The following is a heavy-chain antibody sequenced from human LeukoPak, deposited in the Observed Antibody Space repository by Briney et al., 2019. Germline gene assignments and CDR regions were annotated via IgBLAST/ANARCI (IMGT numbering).Heavy chain of an antibody. CDR2: IDWDDGK. CDR3: ARTRRVHCTGGNCWYYFDY. Sequence: SGPTLVNPTQTLTLTCPFSGFSLSTSGMCVSWIRQPPGKVLEGLARIDWDDGKFYTTSLKARLTVSKDTSKNQAVLTMSNMDPVDTATYYCARTRRVHCTGGNCWYYFDYWGQGTPVIVS. CDR1: GFSLSTSGMC. D-gene: IGHD2-15*01. V-gene: IGHV2-70*17. J-gene: IGHJ4*02.